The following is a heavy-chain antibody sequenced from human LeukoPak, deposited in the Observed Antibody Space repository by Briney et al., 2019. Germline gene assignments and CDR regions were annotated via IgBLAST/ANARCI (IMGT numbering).Heavy chain of an antibody. J-gene: IGHJ6*03. V-gene: IGHV3-21*01. Sequence: GGSLRLXCVASGFTFSSYSMNWVRQAPGKGLEGVSSITSSSTYIYYADSVKGRFTISRDNAKNSLYLQMNSLRAEDTAVYYCARDPIVVVPSASFYYYMDVWGKGTTVTVSS. CDR2: ITSSSTYI. D-gene: IGHD2-2*01. CDR1: GFTFSSYS. CDR3: ARDPIVVVPSASFYYYMDV.